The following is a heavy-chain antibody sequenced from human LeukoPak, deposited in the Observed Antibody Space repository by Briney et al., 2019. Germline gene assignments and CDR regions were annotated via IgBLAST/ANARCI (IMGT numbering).Heavy chain of an antibody. J-gene: IGHJ4*02. V-gene: IGHV3-21*01. Sequence: GGSLRLSCAAAGFTFSSYSMNWGRQAPGKGLEWVSSISSSSSYIYYADSVSGRFTTSRDKAKNSLYLQMNRLRAEDKAVYYCARDHYDSTGYSFDYWGQGPLVTVSS. CDR1: GFTFSSYS. CDR3: ARDHYDSTGYSFDY. CDR2: ISSSSSYI. D-gene: IGHD3-22*01.